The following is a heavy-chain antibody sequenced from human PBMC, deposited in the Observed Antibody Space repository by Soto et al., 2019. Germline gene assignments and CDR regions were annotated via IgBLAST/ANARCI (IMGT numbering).Heavy chain of an antibody. CDR1: GGSFSGYY. V-gene: IGHV4-34*01. Sequence: QVQLQQWGAGLLKPSETLSLTCAVYGGSFSGYYWSWIRQPPGKGLEWIGEINHSGSTNYNPSLKSRVTISVDTSKNQFSLKLSSVTAADTAVYYCARGTRITMVRGPKGGMDVWGQGTTVTVSS. J-gene: IGHJ6*02. CDR3: ARGTRITMVRGPKGGMDV. CDR2: INHSGST. D-gene: IGHD3-10*01.